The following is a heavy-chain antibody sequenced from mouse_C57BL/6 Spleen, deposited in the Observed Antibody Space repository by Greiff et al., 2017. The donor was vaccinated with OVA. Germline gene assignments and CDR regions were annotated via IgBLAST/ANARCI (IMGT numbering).Heavy chain of an antibody. Sequence: DVKLQESGPGLVKPSQSLSLTCSVTGYSITSGYYWNWIRQFPGNKLDWMGYLSYDGSNNYNPSLKNRISITRDTSKNQFFLKLNSVTTEDTATYDCARGLYYYGSSYGDYWGQGTTLTVSA. CDR2: LSYDGSN. V-gene: IGHV3-6*01. J-gene: IGHJ2*01. D-gene: IGHD1-1*01. CDR3: ARGLYYYGSSYGDY. CDR1: GYSITSGYY.